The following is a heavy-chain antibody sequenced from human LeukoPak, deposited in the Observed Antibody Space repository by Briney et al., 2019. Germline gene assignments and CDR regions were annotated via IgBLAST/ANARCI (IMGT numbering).Heavy chain of an antibody. CDR2: IYPGDSDV. CDR1: GYTFTSYW. Sequence: KPGESLKISCKGSGYTFTSYWIGWVRQMPGKGLEWMGIIYPGDSDVRYNPSFQGQVTISADKSINTAYLQWSSLKASDTAMYYCVRPYCNIISCYTIDPWAPGTLVTVSS. J-gene: IGHJ5*02. D-gene: IGHD2-2*02. CDR3: VRPYCNIISCYTIDP. V-gene: IGHV5-51*01.